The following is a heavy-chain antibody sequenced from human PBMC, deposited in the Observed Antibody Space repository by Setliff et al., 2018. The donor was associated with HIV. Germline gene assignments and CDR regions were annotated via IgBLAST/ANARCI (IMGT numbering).Heavy chain of an antibody. CDR3: ARARGLGNYAFADH. D-gene: IGHD1-7*01. CDR2: IRPDGSDL. Sequence: PGGSLRLSCAASGFTFSDSYMSWIRQAPGRGLEWISYIRPDGSDLYYEYSMKGRFTVSRDNDKNSLFLYMNSLRAEDTAVYYCARARGLGNYAFADHWGRGTLVTVSS. V-gene: IGHV3-11*04. J-gene: IGHJ4*02. CDR1: GFTFSDSY.